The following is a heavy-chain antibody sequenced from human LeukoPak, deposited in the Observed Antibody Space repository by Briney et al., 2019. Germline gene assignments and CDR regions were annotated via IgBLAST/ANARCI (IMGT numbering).Heavy chain of an antibody. Sequence: AGGALRLSCAASGFSFSSYCMHWVRPAPGKGLGGVSYISSSGNTIDYADSVKGRFTISRDNAKNSLYLQMVSLRAEDTAVYYCARLRGYSYGYGDYWGQGTLVTVSS. D-gene: IGHD5-18*01. CDR2: ISSSGNTI. V-gene: IGHV3-48*04. CDR3: ARLRGYSYGYGDY. J-gene: IGHJ4*02. CDR1: GFSFSSYC.